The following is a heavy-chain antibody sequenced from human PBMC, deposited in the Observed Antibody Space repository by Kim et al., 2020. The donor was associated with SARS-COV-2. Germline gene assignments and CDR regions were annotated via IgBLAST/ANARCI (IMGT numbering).Heavy chain of an antibody. CDR2: T. J-gene: IGHJ4*02. Sequence: TTSNPSHKSRVTISVDTSKDQFSLKLSSVTAADTAVYYCAIRKRGGSFDYWGQGTLVTVSS. V-gene: IGHV4-59*01. CDR3: AIRKRGGSFDY.